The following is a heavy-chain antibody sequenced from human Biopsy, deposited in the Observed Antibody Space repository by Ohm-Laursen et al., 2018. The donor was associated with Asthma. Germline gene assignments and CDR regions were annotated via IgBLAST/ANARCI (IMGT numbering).Heavy chain of an antibody. CDR1: GFAVSRDH. Sequence: SLRLSCAASGFAVSRDHMFWVCQAPGKGLEWVAVISYDGSSIYYADSVKGRFTISRDNSKNTLSLQMNSLTAEDTAVYYCAREGVAGTHIEDWGQGTLVTVSS. CDR3: AREGVAGTHIED. CDR2: ISYDGSSI. D-gene: IGHD6-19*01. J-gene: IGHJ4*02. V-gene: IGHV3-30-3*01.